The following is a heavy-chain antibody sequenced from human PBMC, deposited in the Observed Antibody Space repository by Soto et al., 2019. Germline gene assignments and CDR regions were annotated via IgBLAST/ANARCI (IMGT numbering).Heavy chain of an antibody. J-gene: IGHJ3*02. CDR3: AREVAADGTFREDVFDI. CDR1: GGTFSNHA. Sequence: QVHLVQSGAEVKKPGSSVKVSCKAPGGTFSNHAINWVRQAPGQGLEWMGRIIPIFSTTNYAQKFQGRVTRIADASTITDYLELSSLKHDDTAVYYCAREVAADGTFREDVFDIWGQGTLVTVSS. CDR2: IIPIFSTT. D-gene: IGHD6-13*01. V-gene: IGHV1-69*12.